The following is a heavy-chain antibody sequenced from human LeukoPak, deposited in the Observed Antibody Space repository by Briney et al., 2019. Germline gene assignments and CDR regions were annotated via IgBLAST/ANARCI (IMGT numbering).Heavy chain of an antibody. CDR3: TRDGPYLQIYGSRPTLEYYYYYYYMDV. D-gene: IGHD4-17*01. Sequence: PGGSLRLSCTASGFTFGDYAMSWVRQAPGKGLEWVGFIRSKAYGGTTEYAASVKGRFTISRDDSKSIAYLQMNSLKTEDTAVYYCTRDGPYLQIYGSRPTLEYYYYYYYMDVWGKGTTVTISS. CDR2: IRSKAYGGTT. V-gene: IGHV3-49*04. CDR1: GFTFGDYA. J-gene: IGHJ6*03.